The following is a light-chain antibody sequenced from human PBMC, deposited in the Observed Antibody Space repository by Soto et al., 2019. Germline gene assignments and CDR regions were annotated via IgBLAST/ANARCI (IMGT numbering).Light chain of an antibody. CDR2: GAS. CDR1: QSVSSSY. CDR3: QQDGSSPLT. Sequence: EIVLTQSPGTLSLSPGERATLSCRASQSVSSSYLAWYQQKPGQAPRLLIYGASSRATGIQDRFSGSGSGTDFTLTISRLEPEDFAVYYCQQDGSSPLTLGGGTKVEIK. J-gene: IGKJ4*01. V-gene: IGKV3-20*01.